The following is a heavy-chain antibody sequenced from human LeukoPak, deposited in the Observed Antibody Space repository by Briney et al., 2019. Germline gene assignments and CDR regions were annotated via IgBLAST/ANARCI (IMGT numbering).Heavy chain of an antibody. CDR1: GGSISSSSYY. CDR3: ARLPLGYGLDPYFDY. CDR2: IFYSGST. Sequence: SETLSLTCTVSGGSISSSSYYWGWIRQPPGKGLEWIGSIFYSGSTYYNPSLKSRVTISVDTSNNQFSLKLSSVTAADTAVYYCARLPLGYGLDPYFDYWGQGTLVTVSS. D-gene: IGHD6-13*01. J-gene: IGHJ4*02. V-gene: IGHV4-39*01.